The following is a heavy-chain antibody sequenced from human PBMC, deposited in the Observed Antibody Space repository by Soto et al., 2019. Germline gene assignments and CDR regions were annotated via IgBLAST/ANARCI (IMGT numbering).Heavy chain of an antibody. V-gene: IGHV3-23*01. CDR2: ISGSGTT. CDR1: GCTISNSA. D-gene: IGHD3-22*01. J-gene: IGHJ4*02. Sequence: GGSVRLSCXAXGCTISNSAATYVRQAPGKGLEWVSTISGSGTTYYADSVKGRFTIYRDNYNNTLCLQLHSLRAEDSALYYCARYYYVATGYHYAFDYWGRGNLVTVSS. CDR3: ARYYYVATGYHYAFDY.